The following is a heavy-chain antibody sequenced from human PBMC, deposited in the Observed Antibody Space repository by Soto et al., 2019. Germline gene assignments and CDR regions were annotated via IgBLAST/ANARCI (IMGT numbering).Heavy chain of an antibody. D-gene: IGHD3-22*01. J-gene: IGHJ6*02. V-gene: IGHV1-2*04. Sequence: ASVKVSCKASGYTFTGYYMHWVRQAPGQGLEWMGWINPNSGGTNYAQNFQGWVTMTRETSISTAYMELSRLRSDDTAVYYGARSGELGITMIVEGMDVWGQGTTVTVSS. CDR2: INPNSGGT. CDR1: GYTFTGYY. CDR3: ARSGELGITMIVEGMDV.